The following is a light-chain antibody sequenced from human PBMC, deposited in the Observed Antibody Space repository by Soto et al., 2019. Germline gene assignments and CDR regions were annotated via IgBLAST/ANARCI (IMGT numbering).Light chain of an antibody. J-gene: IGKJ5*01. V-gene: IGKV2-28*01. Sequence: DIVMTQSPLSLPVTPGEPASISCRSSQSLLHSNGYNYLDWYLQKPGQSPQLLIYLGSNRASGVPDRFSGSGSGTYFTLKISRVEAEDVGVYYCMQALQTPLTFGQGTRLEIK. CDR2: LGS. CDR3: MQALQTPLT. CDR1: QSLLHSNGYNY.